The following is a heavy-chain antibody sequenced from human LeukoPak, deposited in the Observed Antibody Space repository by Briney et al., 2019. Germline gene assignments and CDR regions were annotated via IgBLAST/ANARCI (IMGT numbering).Heavy chain of an antibody. CDR3: ARDKQPGDY. CDR2: IYYSGDT. J-gene: IGHJ4*02. CDR1: GDSISPYY. D-gene: IGHD1-1*01. Sequence: TSETLSLTCAVSGDSISPYYWGWIRQPPGKGLEWIGYIYYSGDTTYNPSLKSRVTMSVDTSKNQLSLKLSSVTAADTAVYYCARDKQPGDYWGQGALVTVSS. V-gene: IGHV4-59*01.